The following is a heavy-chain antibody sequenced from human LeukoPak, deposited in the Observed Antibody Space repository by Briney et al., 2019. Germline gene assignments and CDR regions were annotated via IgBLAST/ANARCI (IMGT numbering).Heavy chain of an antibody. CDR2: IRSNSDGGTI. J-gene: IGHJ5*02. V-gene: IGHV3-15*07. D-gene: IGHD3-22*01. CDR1: GFTFSNAW. CDR3: ATDFYDST. Sequence: GGSLRLSCATSGFTFSNAWMNWVRQAPGKGLEWVCRIRSNSDGGTIDYAAPVKGRFTLSRDDSKTTLYLQMNSLQTEDTAVYYCATDFYDSTWGQGTLVTVSS.